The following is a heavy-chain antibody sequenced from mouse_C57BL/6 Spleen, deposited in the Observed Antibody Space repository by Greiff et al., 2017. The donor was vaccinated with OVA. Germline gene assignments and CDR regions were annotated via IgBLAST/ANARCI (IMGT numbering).Heavy chain of an antibody. D-gene: IGHD3-2*02. Sequence: EVQRVESGGGLVKPGGSLKLSCAASGFTFSSYTMSWIRQTPEKRLEWVATISGGGSDTYYPDSVRGRFTISRDNVKNTLYLQMSSLRSEDTALYYCARRDSSGFAYWGQGTLVTVSA. CDR2: ISGGGSDT. CDR1: GFTFSSYT. CDR3: ARRDSSGFAY. J-gene: IGHJ3*01. V-gene: IGHV5-9*01.